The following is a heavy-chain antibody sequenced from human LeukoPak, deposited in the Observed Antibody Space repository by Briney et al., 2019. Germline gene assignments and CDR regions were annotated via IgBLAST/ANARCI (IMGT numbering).Heavy chain of an antibody. CDR3: AKTSGFLDY. D-gene: IGHD3-22*01. CDR1: GFTFSSYA. V-gene: IGHV3-23*01. Sequence: GGSLRLSCAASGFTFSSYAMSWVRQAPGKGLEWVSLITGSGDNTYYPDSVKGRFTTSRDNSKNTLYLQMNSLRAEDTAIYYCAKTSGFLDYWGPGTLVTVSS. J-gene: IGHJ4*02. CDR2: ITGSGDNT.